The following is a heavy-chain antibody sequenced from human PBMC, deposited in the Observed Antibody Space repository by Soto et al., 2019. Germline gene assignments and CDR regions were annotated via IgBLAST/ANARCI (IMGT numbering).Heavy chain of an antibody. J-gene: IGHJ4*02. CDR3: ARGTGSGSYLDH. CDR1: GDTFRSHR. Sequence: QVQLVQSGAEVKKPGSSVKVSCTASGDTFRSHRFSWVRQAPGQGLEWMGWIVPVFDSTNFAQKFQDRMSIAEDESTRTTYMNLHSLTSADTAVYYCARGTGSGSYLDHWGQGTLVSVSS. V-gene: IGHV1-69*12. CDR2: IVPVFDST.